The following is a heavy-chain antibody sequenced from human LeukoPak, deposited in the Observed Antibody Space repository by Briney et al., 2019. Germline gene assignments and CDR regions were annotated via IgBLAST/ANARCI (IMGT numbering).Heavy chain of an antibody. CDR3: ARGSSAWNHFQNYFDY. V-gene: IGHV3-21*01. J-gene: IGHJ4*02. CDR1: GFTFGSYS. CDR2: ISSSSSYI. D-gene: IGHD1-14*01. Sequence: NTGGSLRLSCAASGFTFGSYSMNWVRQAPGKGLEWVSSISSSSSYIYYADSVKGRFTISRDNAKNSLYLQMNSLRAEETAVYYFARGSSAWNHFQNYFDYWGQGTLV.